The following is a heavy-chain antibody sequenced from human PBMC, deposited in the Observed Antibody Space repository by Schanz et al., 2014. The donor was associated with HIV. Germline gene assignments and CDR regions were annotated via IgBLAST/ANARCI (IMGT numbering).Heavy chain of an antibody. V-gene: IGHV3-23*01. D-gene: IGHD3-16*01. CDR3: AQMGAFAAFDI. CDR2: ITDSGYKT. Sequence: EALLLESGGGLVQPGGSLRLSCRGSEFPFSHNAMTWVRQAPGKGLQWVSSITDSGYKTDYTDSVKGRFTISRDNSRNTLLLQMDSLRVDDTAVYYCAQMGAFAAFDIWGHGTVVTVSS. CDR1: EFPFSHNA. J-gene: IGHJ3*02.